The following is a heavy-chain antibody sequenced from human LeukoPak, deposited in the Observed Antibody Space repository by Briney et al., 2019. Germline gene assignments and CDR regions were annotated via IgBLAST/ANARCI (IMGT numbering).Heavy chain of an antibody. Sequence: GGSLRLSCAASGFTFSSYGMNWVRQAPGKGLEWVSYISSSGSTIYYADSVKGRFTISRDNAKNSLYLQMNSLRAEDTAVYYCANSGSYLAFDIWGQGTMVTVSS. V-gene: IGHV3-48*03. CDR3: ANSGSYLAFDI. CDR1: GFTFSSYG. J-gene: IGHJ3*02. CDR2: ISSSGSTI. D-gene: IGHD1-26*01.